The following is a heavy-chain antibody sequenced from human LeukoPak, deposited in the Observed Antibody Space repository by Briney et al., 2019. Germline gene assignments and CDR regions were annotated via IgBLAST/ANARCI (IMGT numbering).Heavy chain of an antibody. J-gene: IGHJ6*02. CDR2: ISGSGGST. V-gene: IGHV3-23*01. Sequence: PGGSLRLSCAASGFTFSTCSMSWVRQAPGKGLEWVSAISGSGGSTYYADSVKGRFTISRDNSKNTLYLQMNSLRAEDTAVYYCAKGPYYYYGMDVWGQGTTVTVSS. CDR1: GFTFSTCS. CDR3: AKGPYYYYGMDV.